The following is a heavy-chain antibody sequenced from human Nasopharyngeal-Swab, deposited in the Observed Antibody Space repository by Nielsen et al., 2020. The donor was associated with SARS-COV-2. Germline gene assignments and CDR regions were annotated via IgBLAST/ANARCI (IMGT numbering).Heavy chain of an antibody. CDR2: ISSSGSTI. V-gene: IGHV3-48*03. CDR3: ARDKPGITIFGVVIGPFDY. Sequence: GESLKISCAASGFTFSSYEVNWVRQAPGKGLEWVSYISSSGSTIYYADSVKGRFTISRDNAKNSLYLQMNSLRAEDTAVYYCARDKPGITIFGVVIGPFDYWGQGTLVTVSS. CDR1: GFTFSSYE. J-gene: IGHJ4*02. D-gene: IGHD3-3*01.